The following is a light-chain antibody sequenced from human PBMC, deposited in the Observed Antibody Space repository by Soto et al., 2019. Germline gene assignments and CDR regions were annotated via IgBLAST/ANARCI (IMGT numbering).Light chain of an antibody. V-gene: IGLV1-40*01. CDR3: QSYDSSLSVV. CDR2: VNI. Sequence: QSVLTQPPSVSGAPGXRVTISCTGSSSNIGAGYDVHWYQQLPGTAPKLLIYVNINRPSGVPDRFSGSKSGTSASLAITGLQAEDEADYYCQSYDSSLSVVFGGGTKVTVL. CDR1: SSNIGAGYD. J-gene: IGLJ2*01.